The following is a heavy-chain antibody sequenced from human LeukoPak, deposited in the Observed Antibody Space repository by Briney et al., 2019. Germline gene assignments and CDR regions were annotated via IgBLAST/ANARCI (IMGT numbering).Heavy chain of an antibody. Sequence: PGGSLRLSCAASGFTFSSYAMSWVRQVPGKGLMWVSRMSSDGSSTNYADSVKGRFTISRDNAKNTLYLQMNSLRVEDTAVYYCARALSNTVRGVGDYWGQGTLVTVSS. CDR1: GFTFSSYA. CDR3: ARALSNTVRGVGDY. V-gene: IGHV3-74*01. CDR2: MSSDGSST. J-gene: IGHJ4*02. D-gene: IGHD3-10*01.